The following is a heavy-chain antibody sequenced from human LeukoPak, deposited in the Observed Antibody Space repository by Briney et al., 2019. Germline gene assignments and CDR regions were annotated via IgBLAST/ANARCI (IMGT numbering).Heavy chain of an antibody. Sequence: GASVKVSCKASGGTFSSYAISWVRQAPGQGLEWMGGIIPIFGTANYAQKFQGRVTITRNTSISTAYMELSSLRSEDTAVYYCARGLMSRHGSSAGYWGQGTLVTVSS. CDR1: GGTFSSYA. CDR3: ARGLMSRHGSSAGY. D-gene: IGHD1-26*01. V-gene: IGHV1-69*05. J-gene: IGHJ4*02. CDR2: IIPIFGTA.